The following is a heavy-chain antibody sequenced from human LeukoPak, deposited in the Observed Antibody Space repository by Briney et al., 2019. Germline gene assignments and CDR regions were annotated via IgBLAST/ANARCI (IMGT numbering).Heavy chain of an antibody. CDR3: ARVNQGAFDI. CDR1: GFTFSSYE. V-gene: IGHV3-48*03. CDR2: ISSRGSTI. Sequence: GGSLRLSCAASGFTFSSYEMNWVRQAPGKGPEWVSYISSRGSTIYYADSVKGRFTISRDNAKNSLYLQMNSLRAEDTAVYYCARVNQGAFDIWGQGTMVTVSS. J-gene: IGHJ3*02.